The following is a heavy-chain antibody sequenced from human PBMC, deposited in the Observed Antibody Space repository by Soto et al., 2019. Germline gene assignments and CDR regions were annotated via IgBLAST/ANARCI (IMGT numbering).Heavy chain of an antibody. Sequence: ASVKVSCKASGNTFTSYYMHWVRQAPGQGLEWMGIINPSGGSTSYAQKFQGRVTMTRDTSTSTVYMELSRLRSEDTAVYYCARVADYYDSTPGVFDIWGHGTLVTVSS. CDR3: ARVADYYDSTPGVFDI. CDR1: GNTFTSYY. V-gene: IGHV1-46*01. J-gene: IGHJ3*02. D-gene: IGHD3-22*01. CDR2: INPSGGST.